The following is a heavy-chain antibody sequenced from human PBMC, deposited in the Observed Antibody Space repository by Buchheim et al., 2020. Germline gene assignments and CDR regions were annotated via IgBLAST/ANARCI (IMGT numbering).Heavy chain of an antibody. D-gene: IGHD4-17*01. CDR2: ISYDGSNK. CDR3: SREGGMTTGAYFDH. J-gene: IGHJ4*02. V-gene: IGHV3-30-3*01. CDR1: GFTFSSYA. Sequence: QVQLVESGGGVVQPGRSLRLSCAASGFTFSSYAMHWVRQAPGKGLEWVAVISYDGSNKYYADSVKGRFTISRDNSKNTLYLQMNRLGAEDTAVYYCSREGGMTTGAYFDHWGQGTL.